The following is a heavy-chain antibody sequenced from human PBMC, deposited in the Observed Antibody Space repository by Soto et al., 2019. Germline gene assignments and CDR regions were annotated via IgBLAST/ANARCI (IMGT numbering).Heavy chain of an antibody. D-gene: IGHD6-13*01. CDR1: GFTFDDYA. CDR3: AKGAAAGYYYYYIDV. J-gene: IGHJ6*03. V-gene: IGHV3-9*01. CDR2: ISWNSGSI. Sequence: GGSLRLSCAAFGFTFDDYAMHWVRQAPGKGLEWVSGISWNSGSIGYADSVKGRFTNSRDNAKNSLYLQMNSLRAEDTALYYCAKGAAAGYYYYYIDVWGKGTTVTVSS.